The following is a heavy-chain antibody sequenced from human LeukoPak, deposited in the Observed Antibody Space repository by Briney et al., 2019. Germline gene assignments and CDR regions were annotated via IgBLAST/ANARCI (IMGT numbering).Heavy chain of an antibody. CDR3: SRVLPKYFDFLTGFYYYYGMDV. CDR2: IDYAGDT. D-gene: IGHD3-9*01. V-gene: IGHV3-13*01. J-gene: IGHJ6*02. Sequence: PGGSLRLSCAASGFTFSSYDRRWVRQAPGKGLEWVSGIDYAGDTYYHDSVKGRFTISRDKAKNSLYLQMNSLRAGDTAVYYYSRVLPKYFDFLTGFYYYYGMDVWGQGTTVTVAS. CDR1: GFTFSSYD.